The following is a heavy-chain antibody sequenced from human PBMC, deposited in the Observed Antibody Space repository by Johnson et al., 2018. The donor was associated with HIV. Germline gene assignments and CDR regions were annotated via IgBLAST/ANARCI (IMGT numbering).Heavy chain of an antibody. J-gene: IGHJ3*02. V-gene: IGHV3-20*04. CDR3: ARGPYRKNVDTAMVARGNAFDI. Sequence: VQLLESGGGVVRPGGSLRLSCAASGFTFDDYGMSWVRQAPGKGLEWVSGINCNGGSTGYADSVKGRFTISRDNAKNSLYLQMNSLRAEDTALYYCARGPYRKNVDTAMVARGNAFDIWGQGTMVTVSS. CDR2: INCNGGST. D-gene: IGHD5-18*01. CDR1: GFTFDDYG.